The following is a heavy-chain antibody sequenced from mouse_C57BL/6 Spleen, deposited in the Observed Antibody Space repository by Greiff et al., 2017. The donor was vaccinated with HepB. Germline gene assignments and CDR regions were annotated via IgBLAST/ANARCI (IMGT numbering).Heavy chain of an antibody. Sequence: QVHVKQPGAELVRPGSSVKLSCKASGYTFTSYWMHWVKQRPIQGLEWIGNIDPSDSETHYNQKFKDKATLTVDKSSSTAYMQLSSLTSEDSAVYYCARRLGDYFDYWGQGTTLTVSS. CDR1: GYTFTSYW. J-gene: IGHJ2*01. D-gene: IGHD4-1*01. CDR3: ARRLGDYFDY. CDR2: IDPSDSET. V-gene: IGHV1-52*01.